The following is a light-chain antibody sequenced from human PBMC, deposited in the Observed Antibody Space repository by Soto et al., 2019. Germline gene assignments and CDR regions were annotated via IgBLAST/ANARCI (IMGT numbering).Light chain of an antibody. J-gene: IGLJ3*02. Sequence: QSAQAQPASVSGSPGQSITMSCTGRSTDFGDDKYVSWYQQQPGKGPSLLIYGVMYRPSGVSNLFSGSTSGTTASLTFSGLQLEDETDYCCGSFTTSRIWVFGGGTTVTVL. V-gene: IGLV2-14*01. CDR3: GSFTTSRIWV. CDR2: GVM. CDR1: STDFGDDKY.